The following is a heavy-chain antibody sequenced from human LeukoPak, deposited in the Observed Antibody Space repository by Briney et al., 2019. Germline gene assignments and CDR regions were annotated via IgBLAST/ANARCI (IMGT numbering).Heavy chain of an antibody. CDR2: ISSSSSYI. V-gene: IGHV3-21*01. CDR3: ARDRGPSRIAVAGTEFDY. Sequence: PGGSLRLSCAASGFTFSSYSMNWVRQAPGKGLEWVSSISSSSSYIYYADSVKGRFTISRDNAKNSLYPQMNSLRAEDTAVYYCARDRGPSRIAVAGTEFDYWGQGTLVTVSS. D-gene: IGHD6-19*01. CDR1: GFTFSSYS. J-gene: IGHJ4*02.